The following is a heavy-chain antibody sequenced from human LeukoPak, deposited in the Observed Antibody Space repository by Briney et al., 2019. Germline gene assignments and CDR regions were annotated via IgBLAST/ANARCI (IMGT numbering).Heavy chain of an antibody. CDR3: ARGYSFVSVDY. CDR2: INHSGST. Sequence: PSETLSLTCAVYGASFSGYYWSWIRQPPGKGLEWIGEINHSGSTNYNPSHKSRVTISIDTSKNQFSLKLSSVTAADTAVYYCARGYSFVSVDYWGQGTLVTVSS. CDR1: GASFSGYY. J-gene: IGHJ4*02. V-gene: IGHV4-34*01. D-gene: IGHD5-18*01.